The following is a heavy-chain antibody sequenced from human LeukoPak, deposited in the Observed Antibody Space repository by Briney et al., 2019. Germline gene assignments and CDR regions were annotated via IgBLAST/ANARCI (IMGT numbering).Heavy chain of an antibody. D-gene: IGHD6-19*01. V-gene: IGHV1-18*04. CDR2: INADNGNT. CDR1: GYTFTSRG. J-gene: IGHJ4*02. CDR3: ARDEISGGWYNH. Sequence: VKVSCKASGYTFTSRGFSWVRQAPGQGLEGMGWINADNGNTNYAQKLQGRVTLTTDTSTSTAYMELRSLRSDDTAVYYCARDEISGGWYNHWGQGTLVTVSS.